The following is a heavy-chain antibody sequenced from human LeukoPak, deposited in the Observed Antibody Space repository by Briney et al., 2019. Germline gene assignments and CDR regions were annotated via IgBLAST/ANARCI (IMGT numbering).Heavy chain of an antibody. J-gene: IGHJ6*03. D-gene: IGHD2-2*01. CDR3: ARGAWSSVRGYAHNMDV. Sequence: GASVKVSCKASGGTFSSYAISWVRQAPGQGLEWMGGIIPIFGTANYAQKFQGRVTVTRDKSTSTVYMELRSLRSEDTAVYYCARGAWSSVRGYAHNMDVWGKGTTVTVSS. V-gene: IGHV1-69*05. CDR1: GGTFSSYA. CDR2: IIPIFGTA.